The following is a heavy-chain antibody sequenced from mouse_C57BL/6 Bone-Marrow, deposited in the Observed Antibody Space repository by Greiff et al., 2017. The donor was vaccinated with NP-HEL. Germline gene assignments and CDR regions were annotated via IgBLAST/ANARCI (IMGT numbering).Heavy chain of an antibody. J-gene: IGHJ4*01. CDR3: ARRQLRLRAMDY. CDR2: INPNNGGT. CDR1: GYTFTDYY. V-gene: IGHV1-26*01. D-gene: IGHD3-2*02. Sequence: VQLQQSGPELVKPGASVKISCKASGYTFTDYYMNWVKQSHGKSLEWIGDINPNNGGTSYNQKFKGKATLTVDKSSSTAYMELRSLTSEDSAVYYCARRQLRLRAMDYWGQGTSVTVSS.